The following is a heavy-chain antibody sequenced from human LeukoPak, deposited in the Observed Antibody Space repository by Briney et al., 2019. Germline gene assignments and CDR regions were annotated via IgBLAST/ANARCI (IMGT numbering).Heavy chain of an antibody. CDR3: VRENWYYDH. D-gene: IGHD3-16*01. Sequence: ASVKLSCKISGYTFTVYHMHWVRQAAGQGLEFVGWIYPPTGGTVLAGKFQGRVTMTRDTSIAAAYMELSGLTFDDTAVYYCVRENWYYDHWGQGTLVTVSS. V-gene: IGHV1-2*02. CDR2: IYPPTGGT. J-gene: IGHJ4*02. CDR1: GYTFTVYH.